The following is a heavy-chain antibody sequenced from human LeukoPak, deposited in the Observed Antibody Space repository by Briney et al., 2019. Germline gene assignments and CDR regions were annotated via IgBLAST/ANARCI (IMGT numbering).Heavy chain of an antibody. Sequence: ASVKVSCKASGYTFTGYYMHWVRQAPGQGLEWMGWINPNSGGTNYAQKFQGRVTMTRDTSISTAYMELSRLRSDDTAVYYCARDPGYCTNGVCSTYHYYYYMDVWGKGTTVTVSS. CDR2: INPNSGGT. CDR1: GYTFTGYY. J-gene: IGHJ6*03. D-gene: IGHD2-8*01. V-gene: IGHV1-2*02. CDR3: ARDPGYCTNGVCSTYHYYYYMDV.